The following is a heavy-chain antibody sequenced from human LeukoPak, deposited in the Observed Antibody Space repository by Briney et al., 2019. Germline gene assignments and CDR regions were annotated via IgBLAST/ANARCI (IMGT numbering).Heavy chain of an antibody. Sequence: SETLSLTCTVFGGSISSYYWSWIRQPPGKGLEWIGYIYYSGSTNYNPSLKSRVTISVDTSKNQFSLKLSSVTAADTAVYYCARTPFGVVISHFDYWGQGTLVTVSS. J-gene: IGHJ4*02. CDR2: IYYSGST. CDR1: GGSISSYY. D-gene: IGHD3-3*01. V-gene: IGHV4-59*08. CDR3: ARTPFGVVISHFDY.